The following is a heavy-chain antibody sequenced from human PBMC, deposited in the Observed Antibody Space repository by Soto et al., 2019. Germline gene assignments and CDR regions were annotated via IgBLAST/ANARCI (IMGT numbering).Heavy chain of an antibody. J-gene: IGHJ4*02. CDR2: ISYDGSNK. V-gene: IGHV3-30-3*01. D-gene: IGHD3-3*01. Sequence: QVQLVESGGGVVQPGRSLRLSCAASGFTFSSYAMHWVRQAPGKGLEWVAVISYDGSNKYYADSVKGRFTISRDNSKNTLYLQMNSLRAEDTAVYYCARGVSSAAGYFDYWGQGTLVTVSS. CDR3: ARGVSSAAGYFDY. CDR1: GFTFSSYA.